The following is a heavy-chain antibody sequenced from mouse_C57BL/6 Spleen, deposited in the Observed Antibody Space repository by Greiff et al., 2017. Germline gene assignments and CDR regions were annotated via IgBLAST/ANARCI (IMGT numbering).Heavy chain of an antibody. CDR1: GYTFTSYW. J-gene: IGHJ3*01. CDR2: IKPCNGGT. Sequence: QVQLQQPGTELVKPGASVTLSCKASGYTFTSYWMQWVNQRPGQGLVWIGNIKPCNGGTNYNQKFKSKASLTVDTSSSTAYMQLSSLEYEDTAVYYRARNLAYWGQGTLVTVSA. CDR3: ARNLAY. V-gene: IGHV1-53*01.